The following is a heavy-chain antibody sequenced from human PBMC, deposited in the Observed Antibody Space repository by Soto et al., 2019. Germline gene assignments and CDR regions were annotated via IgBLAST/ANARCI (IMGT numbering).Heavy chain of an antibody. J-gene: IGHJ4*03. CDR2: IHPSGQPI. CDR3: ARRASR. V-gene: IGHV3-48*03. D-gene: IGHD1-26*01. Sequence: GVLRVSCAASGFSFSSSEMYRVRQAPGKGLEWVSYIHPSGQPIFYADSVNGRFTISRDNAKNSLYLQMSSLRAEASAVYSCARRASRWGQGTLVTVSS. CDR1: GFSFSSSE.